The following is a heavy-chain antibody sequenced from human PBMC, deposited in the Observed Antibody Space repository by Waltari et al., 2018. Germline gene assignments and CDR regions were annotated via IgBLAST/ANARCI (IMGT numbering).Heavy chain of an antibody. J-gene: IGHJ5*02. V-gene: IGHV3-30*02. CDR2: VRYDGNNQ. D-gene: IGHD1-1*01. Sequence: QVSLVESGGGVVRPGGSLRLACTASGFSFSTFGIPWIRQAPGKGLGWVAYVRYDGNNQEYADSVKGRFTISRDNSKNTLYLQMNSLTLEDTALYFCAKGLGTVTDLWGQGTVVTVSS. CDR1: GFSFSTFG. CDR3: AKGLGTVTDL.